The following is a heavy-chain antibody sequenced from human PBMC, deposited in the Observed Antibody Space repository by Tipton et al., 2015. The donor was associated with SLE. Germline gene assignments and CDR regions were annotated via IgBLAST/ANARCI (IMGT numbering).Heavy chain of an antibody. J-gene: IGHJ5*02. Sequence: LRLSCTLSGGSISSSSYYWGWIRQPPGKGLEWIGSIYYSGSTYYNPPLKSRVTISVDTSKNQFSLKLSSVTAADTAVYYCARHSSSWYKDWFDPWGQGTLVTVSS. CDR1: GGSISSSSYY. CDR3: ARHSSSWYKDWFDP. D-gene: IGHD6-13*01. V-gene: IGHV4-39*01. CDR2: IYYSGST.